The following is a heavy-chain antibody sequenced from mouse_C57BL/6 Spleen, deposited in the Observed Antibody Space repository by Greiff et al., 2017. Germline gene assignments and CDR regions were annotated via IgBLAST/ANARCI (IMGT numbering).Heavy chain of an antibody. D-gene: IGHD5-1-1*01. Sequence: VKLMESGPELVKPGASVKISCKASGYAFSSSWMNWVKQRPGKGLEWIGRIYPGDGDTNYNGKFKGKATLTADKSSSTAYMQLSSLTSEDSAVYFCARSIPHYDAMDYWGQGTSVTVSS. CDR1: GYAFSSSW. V-gene: IGHV1-82*01. J-gene: IGHJ4*01. CDR2: IYPGDGDT. CDR3: ARSIPHYDAMDY.